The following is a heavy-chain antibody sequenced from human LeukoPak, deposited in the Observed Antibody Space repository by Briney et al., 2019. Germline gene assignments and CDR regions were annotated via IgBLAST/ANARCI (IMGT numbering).Heavy chain of an antibody. CDR1: GYTFTSYY. J-gene: IGHJ4*02. Sequence: GASVKVSCKASGYTFTSYYMHWVRQAPGQGLEWMGINNPSGGSTSYAQKFQGRVTMTRDTSTSTVYMELSSLRSEDTAVYYCARDQSYDSSGYPNGYFDYWGQGTLVTVSS. D-gene: IGHD3-22*01. CDR3: ARDQSYDSSGYPNGYFDY. V-gene: IGHV1-46*01. CDR2: NNPSGGST.